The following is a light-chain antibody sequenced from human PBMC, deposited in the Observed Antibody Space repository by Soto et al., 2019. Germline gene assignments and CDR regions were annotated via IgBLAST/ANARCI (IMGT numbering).Light chain of an antibody. CDR2: KAS. J-gene: IGKJ5*01. V-gene: IGKV1-5*03. CDR3: QQYNSPSIS. Sequence: DIQITQSPSTPSASVGGRVTIICRASQSISSWLAWYQQKPGKAPKLLIYKASSLESGVPSRFSGSGSGTEFTLTISSLQPDDFATYFCQQYNSPSISFGQGTRLEIK. CDR1: QSISSW.